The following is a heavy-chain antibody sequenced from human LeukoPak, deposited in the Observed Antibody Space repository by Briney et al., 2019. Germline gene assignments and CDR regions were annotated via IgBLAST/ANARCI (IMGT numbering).Heavy chain of an antibody. V-gene: IGHV3-7*05. Sequence: PGGSLRLSCAASGISFSNYWMTWVRQVPGKGLEWVASIKHDGSEKYYVDSVTGRFTISRDNARNSLYLQLNSLRAEDTAVYYCARITNHAFDIWGQGTMVTVSS. CDR2: IKHDGSEK. CDR1: GISFSNYW. D-gene: IGHD2-2*01. J-gene: IGHJ3*02. CDR3: ARITNHAFDI.